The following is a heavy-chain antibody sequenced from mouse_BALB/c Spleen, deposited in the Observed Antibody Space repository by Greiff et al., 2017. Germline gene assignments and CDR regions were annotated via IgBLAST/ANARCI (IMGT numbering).Heavy chain of an antibody. J-gene: IGHJ2*01. Sequence: EVQRVESGGGLVKPGGSLKLSCAASGFTFSSYTMSWVRQTPEKRLEWVATISSGGSYTYYPDSVKGRFTTSRDNAKNTLYLQMSSLKSEDTAMYYCARGRDGYSYFDYWGQGTTLTVSS. CDR1: GFTFSSYT. CDR2: ISSGGSYT. CDR3: ARGRDGYSYFDY. D-gene: IGHD2-3*01. V-gene: IGHV5-6-4*01.